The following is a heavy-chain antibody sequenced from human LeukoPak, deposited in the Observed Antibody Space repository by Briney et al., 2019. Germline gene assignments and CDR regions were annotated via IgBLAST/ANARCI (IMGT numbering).Heavy chain of an antibody. J-gene: IGHJ4*02. Sequence: GRSLRLSCAASGFTFSSYAMHWVRQAPGKGLEWVAVISFDGGNKYYADSVKGRFTISRDNSKNTLYLQMNSLRAEDTAVYYCATPEKQWHIFDCWGQGTLVTVSS. D-gene: IGHD6-19*01. V-gene: IGHV3-30*04. CDR2: ISFDGGNK. CDR3: ATPEKQWHIFDC. CDR1: GFTFSSYA.